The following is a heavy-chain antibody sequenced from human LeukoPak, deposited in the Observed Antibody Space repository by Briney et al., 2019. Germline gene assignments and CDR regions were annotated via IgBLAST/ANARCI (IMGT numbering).Heavy chain of an antibody. CDR3: ARAYFDSSGAPVFFDY. Sequence: ASVKVSCKASGFTFTSQYMHLVRQAPGQGLEWMGIMKPSGDSTIYAQNFQGRVTMTRDTSAGTVYMELSSLSPEDTAVYYCARAYFDSSGAPVFFDYWGQGTLVTVSS. D-gene: IGHD3-22*01. V-gene: IGHV1-46*01. CDR2: MKPSGDST. CDR1: GFTFTSQY. J-gene: IGHJ4*02.